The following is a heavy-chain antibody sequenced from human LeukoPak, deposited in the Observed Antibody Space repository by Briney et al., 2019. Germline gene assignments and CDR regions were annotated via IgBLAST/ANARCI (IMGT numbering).Heavy chain of an antibody. D-gene: IGHD6-6*01. CDR1: GGSISSSSYY. J-gene: IGHJ4*02. CDR2: IYYSGST. CDR3: ARVSGKIAARYNDY. V-gene: IGHV4-39*01. Sequence: SETLSLTCTVSGGSISSSSYYWGWIRQPPGKGLEWIGSIYYSGSTYYNPSLKSRVTISVDTSKNQFSLKLSSVTAADTAVYYCARVSGKIAARYNDYWGQGTLVTVSS.